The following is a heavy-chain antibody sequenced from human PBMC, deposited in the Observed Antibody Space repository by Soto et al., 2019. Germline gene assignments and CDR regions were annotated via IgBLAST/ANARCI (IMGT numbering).Heavy chain of an antibody. CDR1: GFTFSSYA. J-gene: IGHJ4*02. V-gene: IGHV3-23*01. CDR3: AKDAGYYDSSGYYLLRLFDY. CDR2: ISGSGGST. D-gene: IGHD3-22*01. Sequence: PGGSLRLSCAASGFTFSSYAMSWVRQAPGKGLEWVSAISGSGGSTYYADSVKGRFTISRDNSKNTLYLQMNSLRAEDTAVYYCAKDAGYYDSSGYYLLRLFDYWGQGTLVTVSS.